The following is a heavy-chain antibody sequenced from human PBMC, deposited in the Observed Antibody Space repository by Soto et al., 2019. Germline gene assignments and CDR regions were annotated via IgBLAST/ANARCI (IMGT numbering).Heavy chain of an antibody. D-gene: IGHD6-19*01. CDR2: IWYDGSRT. CDR1: GFTFSTYG. V-gene: IGHV3-33*01. J-gene: IGHJ4*02. CDR3: AREQIGVAGSTYDY. Sequence: QVQLVESGGGVVQPGTSPRLSCAASGFTFSTYGMHWVRQAPGKGLDWVALIWYDGSRTHYAESVKGRFTISRDNSKNTLLLQMNSLRVEDTAVYYCAREQIGVAGSTYDYWGQGTLVTVSS.